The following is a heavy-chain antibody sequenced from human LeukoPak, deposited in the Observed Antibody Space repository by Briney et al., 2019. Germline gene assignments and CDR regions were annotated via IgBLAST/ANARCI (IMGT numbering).Heavy chain of an antibody. V-gene: IGHV3-7*01. CDR3: AKYRLIWLPAPVFDF. CDR1: GFTFSSYW. CDR2: IKEDGSEK. D-gene: IGHD5-24*01. Sequence: SGGSLRLSCAASGFTFSSYWMTWVRQAPGKGLDWVANIKEDGSEKYYLDSVKGRFTISRDNAKNSLSLQMNSLRAEDTAVYYCAKYRLIWLPAPVFDFWGQGTLVTVSS. J-gene: IGHJ4*02.